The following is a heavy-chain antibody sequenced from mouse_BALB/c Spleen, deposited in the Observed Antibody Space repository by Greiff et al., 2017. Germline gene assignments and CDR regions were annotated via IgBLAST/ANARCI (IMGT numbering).Heavy chain of an antibody. D-gene: IGHD2-4*01. J-gene: IGHJ3*01. V-gene: IGHV5-17*02. Sequence: EVQRVESGGGLVQPGGSRKLSCAASGFTFSSFGMHWVRQAPEKGLEWVAYISSGSSTIYYADTVKGRFTISRDNPKNTLFLQMTSLRSEDTAMYYCARGNDYDEGAWFAYWGQGTLVTVSA. CDR2: ISSGSSTI. CDR3: ARGNDYDEGAWFAY. CDR1: GFTFSSFG.